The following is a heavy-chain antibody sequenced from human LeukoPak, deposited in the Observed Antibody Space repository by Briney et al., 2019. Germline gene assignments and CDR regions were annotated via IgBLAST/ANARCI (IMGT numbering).Heavy chain of an antibody. CDR2: ISYDGSKT. Sequence: GGSLRLSCAASGFTFNSYAMHWVRQAPGKGLEWVAVISYDGSKTHYAESLKGRFTISRDNSKNTLDLQMHSLGDEDTAVYYCARDYCSSPTCYLFHGTPRLEDWGQGTLVTISS. CDR3: ARDYCSSPTCYLFHGTPRLED. CDR1: GFTFNSYA. V-gene: IGHV3-30*04. D-gene: IGHD2/OR15-2a*01. J-gene: IGHJ4*02.